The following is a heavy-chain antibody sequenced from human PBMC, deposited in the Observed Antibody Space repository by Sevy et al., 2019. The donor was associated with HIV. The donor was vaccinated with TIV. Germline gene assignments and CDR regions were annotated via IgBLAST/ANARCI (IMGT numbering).Heavy chain of an antibody. CDR1: GFTFSTYG. CDR3: AKDFTGYIGMDV. Sequence: GGSLRLSCAASGFTFSTYGMHWVRQAPGKGLEWVAVISYHGRNKFYGYSVEGRFTISRDNSKKTLYLQMNSLRAEDTAVYYCAKDFTGYIGMDVWGQGTMVTVSS. J-gene: IGHJ6*02. D-gene: IGHD3-9*01. V-gene: IGHV3-30*18. CDR2: ISYHGRNK.